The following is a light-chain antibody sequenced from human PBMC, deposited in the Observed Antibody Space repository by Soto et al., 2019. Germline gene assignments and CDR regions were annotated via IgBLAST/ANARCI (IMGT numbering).Light chain of an antibody. CDR3: QQYNNWLRGT. V-gene: IGKV3-15*01. CDR2: GAS. J-gene: IGKJ1*01. CDR1: QSVSSN. Sequence: EIVMTQSPATLSVSPGERATLSCRASQSVSSNLAWYQQKPGQAPRLLIYGASTRATGIPARFSGSGSGTEFTLTISSLQSEDFAVYYCQQYNNWLRGTFGQGTEVEIK.